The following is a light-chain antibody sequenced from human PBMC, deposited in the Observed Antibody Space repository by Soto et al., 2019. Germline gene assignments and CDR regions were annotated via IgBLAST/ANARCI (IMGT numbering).Light chain of an antibody. CDR3: SSYTRTNSWV. Sequence: QSALTQSASVSGSLGQSITISCTGTSSDVGGYNYVSWYQQHPGKAPKLIIYDVSNRPSGVSTRFSGSTSGNTASLTISGLQAEDEADYSCSSYTRTNSWVFGGGTKLTVL. V-gene: IGLV2-14*01. CDR2: DVS. CDR1: SSDVGGYNY. J-gene: IGLJ3*02.